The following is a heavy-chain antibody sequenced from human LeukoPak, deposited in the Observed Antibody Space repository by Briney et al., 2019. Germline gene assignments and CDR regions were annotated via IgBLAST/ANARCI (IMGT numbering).Heavy chain of an antibody. CDR2: INYSGST. J-gene: IGHJ6*02. Sequence: SETLSLTCTVSGGSISRYYWSWIRQPPGKGLEWIGYINYSGSTNYNPSLKSRVTIAVDTSKNQFSLKLSSVTAADTAVYYCARIVAGGFYYAMDVWGQGTTVTVSS. CDR3: ARIVAGGFYYAMDV. D-gene: IGHD6-13*01. V-gene: IGHV4-59*01. CDR1: GGSISRYY.